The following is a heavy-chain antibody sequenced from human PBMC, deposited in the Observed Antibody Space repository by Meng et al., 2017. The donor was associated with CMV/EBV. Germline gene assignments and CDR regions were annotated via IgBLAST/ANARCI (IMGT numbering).Heavy chain of an antibody. V-gene: IGHV3-21*01. CDR2: ISSSSSYI. Sequence: GESLKISCAASGFTFSSYSMNWVRQAPGKGLEWVSSISSSSSYIYYADSVKGRFTISRDNAKNSLYLQMNSLRAEDTAVYYCASYHRSSSQWYFDYWGQGTLVTVSS. D-gene: IGHD6-13*01. CDR3: ASYHRSSSQWYFDY. J-gene: IGHJ4*02. CDR1: GFTFSSYS.